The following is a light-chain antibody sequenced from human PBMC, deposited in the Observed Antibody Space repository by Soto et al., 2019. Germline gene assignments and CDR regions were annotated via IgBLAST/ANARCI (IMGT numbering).Light chain of an antibody. CDR1: QTISHY. J-gene: IGKJ5*01. V-gene: IGKV1-39*01. CDR3: QQSYTPPIT. CDR2: AAY. Sequence: DIQMTQSPSSLSAYVGDRVTITCRASQTISHYLQWYQQKPGRAPKALIHAAYRLQSGVHSRFSGSGSGTDFTLTIRSLQPEDSATYFCQQSYTPPITFGQGTRLEIK.